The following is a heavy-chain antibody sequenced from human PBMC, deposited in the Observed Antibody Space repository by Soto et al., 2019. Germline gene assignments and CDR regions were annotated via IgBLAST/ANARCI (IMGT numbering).Heavy chain of an antibody. CDR3: ARHPPRDRFDP. CDR1: GGSVSSANFY. D-gene: IGHD2-15*01. Sequence: PSETLYLTCTVSGGSVSSANFYWSGIRQPPGKGLEWIGYIYYTGSTNSNPSLKSRVTISLDTSRNQFSLKLSSATAADTAVHYCARHPPRDRFDPWGQGPLVTVSP. CDR2: IYYTGST. J-gene: IGHJ5*02. V-gene: IGHV4-61*01.